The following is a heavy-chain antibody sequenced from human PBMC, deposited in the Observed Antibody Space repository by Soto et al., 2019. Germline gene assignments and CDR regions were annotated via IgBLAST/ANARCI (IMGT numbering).Heavy chain of an antibody. Sequence: QLQLQESGPGLVKPSETLSLTCTXSXGSISSSSYXXXXXXXXXXXGLEWIGSIYYSGSTYYNPSLESRVTISVDTSKNQFSLKLSSVTAADTAVYYCARGRSESGLGGVWGQGTTVTVSS. D-gene: IGHD7-27*01. CDR1: XGSISSSSYX. J-gene: IGHJ6*02. CDR2: IYYSGST. V-gene: IGHV4-39*01. CDR3: ARGRSESGLGGV.